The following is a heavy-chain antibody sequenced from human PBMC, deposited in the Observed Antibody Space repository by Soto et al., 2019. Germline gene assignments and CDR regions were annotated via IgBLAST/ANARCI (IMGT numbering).Heavy chain of an antibody. D-gene: IGHD5-12*01. CDR2: TYYRSKWYN. V-gene: IGHV6-1*01. CDR1: GDSVSSNSAA. CDR3: ARVDPWALSYGMDV. J-gene: IGHJ6*02. Sequence: SQTLSLTCAISGDSVSSNSAACNLIRQSPSRGLEWLGRTYYRSKWYNDYAVSVKSRITINPDTSKNQFSLQLNSVTPEDTAVYYCARVDPWALSYGMDVWGQGTPVTVSS.